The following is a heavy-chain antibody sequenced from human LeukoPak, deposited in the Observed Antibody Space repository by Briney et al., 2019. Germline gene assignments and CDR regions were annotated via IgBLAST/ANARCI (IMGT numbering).Heavy chain of an antibody. CDR2: ISGSGAST. CDR3: AKDRGVVDY. Sequence: GGSLRLSCAASGFTFSNYAMSWVRQAPGKGLEWVSTISGSGASTYYADSVKGRFTISRDSSKNTLHLQVNSLRAEDTAVYYCAKDRGVVDYWGQGTLVTVSS. CDR1: GFTFSNYA. V-gene: IGHV3-23*01. J-gene: IGHJ4*02. D-gene: IGHD3-10*01.